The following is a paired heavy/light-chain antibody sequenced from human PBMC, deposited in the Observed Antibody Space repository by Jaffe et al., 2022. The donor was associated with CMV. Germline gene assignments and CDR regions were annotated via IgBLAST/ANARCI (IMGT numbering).Light chain of an antibody. Sequence: QSVLTQPPSASGTPGQRVTISCSGSSSNIGSNYVYWYQQLPGTAPKLLIYRNNQRPSGVPDRFSGSKSGTSASLAISGLRSEDEADYYCAAWDDSLRTVFGGGTKLTVL. CDR1: SSNIGSNY. J-gene: IGLJ3*02. V-gene: IGLV1-47*01. CDR3: AAWDDSLRTV. CDR2: RNN.
Heavy chain of an antibody. V-gene: IGHV3-21*01. D-gene: IGHD2-2*01. J-gene: IGHJ6*02. CDR2: ISSSSSYI. CDR3: AREGDCSSTSCSQSAPILYYYYGMDV. CDR1: GFTFSSYS. Sequence: EVQLVESGGGLVKPGGSLRLSCAASGFTFSSYSMNWVRQAPGKGLEWVSSISSSSSYIYYADSVKGRFTISRDNAKNSLYLQMNSLRAEDTAVYYCAREGDCSSTSCSQSAPILYYYYGMDVWGQGTTVTVSS.